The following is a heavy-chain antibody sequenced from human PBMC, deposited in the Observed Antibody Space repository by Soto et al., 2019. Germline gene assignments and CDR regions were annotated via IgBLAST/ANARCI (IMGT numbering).Heavy chain of an antibody. CDR2: IYYSGST. CDR3: ARAPEEVYHSLYYFDY. CDR1: GGSVSSSSYY. D-gene: IGHD3-16*02. J-gene: IGHJ4*02. V-gene: IGHV4-61*01. Sequence: SETMSLTCTVSGGSVSSSSYYWGWVRQPPGKGLEWIGYIYYSGSTSYNPSLKSRVTISVDTSKNQFSLKLSSVTAADTAVYYCARAPEEVYHSLYYFDYWGQGTLVTVSS.